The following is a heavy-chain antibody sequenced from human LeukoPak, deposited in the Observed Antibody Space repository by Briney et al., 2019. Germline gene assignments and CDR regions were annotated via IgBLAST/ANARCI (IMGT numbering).Heavy chain of an antibody. CDR2: ISWNSGSI. J-gene: IGHJ4*02. CDR3: ARDAYYYDSSGYGDY. CDR1: GFTFDDYA. Sequence: GRSPRLSCAASGFTFDDYAMHWVRQAPGKGLEWVSGISWNSGSIGYADSVKGRFTISRDNSKNTLYLQMNSLRAEDTAVYYCARDAYYYDSSGYGDYWGQGTLVTVSS. V-gene: IGHV3-9*01. D-gene: IGHD3-22*01.